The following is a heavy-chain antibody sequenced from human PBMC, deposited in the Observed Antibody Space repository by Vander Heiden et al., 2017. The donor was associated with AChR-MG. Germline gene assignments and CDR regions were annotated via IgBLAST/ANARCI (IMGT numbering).Heavy chain of an antibody. D-gene: IGHD3-3*02. CDR3: ASSPISPYYYYYMDV. J-gene: IGHJ6*03. CDR2: TYYSGST. V-gene: IGHV4-30-4*01. Sequence: QVQLQESGPGLVKTSQTLSLTCTVSGGSISHGDYYWSWIRQPPGKGLEWIGYTYYSGSTYYNPSLKSRVTISVDTSKNQFSLKLSSVTAADTAVYYCASSPISPYYYYYMDVWGKGTTVTVSS. CDR1: GGSISHGDYY.